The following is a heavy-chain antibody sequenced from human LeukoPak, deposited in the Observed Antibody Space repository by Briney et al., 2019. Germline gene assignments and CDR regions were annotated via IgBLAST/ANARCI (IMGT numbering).Heavy chain of an antibody. CDR1: GFTFSTYG. Sequence: GGSLRLSCSASGFTFSTYGMHWVRQGPGKGLEQVAAISTNGGSTYYADSVKGRFTISRDNSKDTLYLQMSSLRAEDTAVYYCAKDFHTVTTFDYWGQGTLVTVSS. CDR3: AKDFHTVTTFDY. J-gene: IGHJ4*02. CDR2: ISTNGGST. D-gene: IGHD4-11*01. V-gene: IGHV3-64D*06.